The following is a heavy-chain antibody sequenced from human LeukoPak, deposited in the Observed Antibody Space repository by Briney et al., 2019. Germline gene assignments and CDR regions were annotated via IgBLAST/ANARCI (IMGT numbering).Heavy chain of an antibody. D-gene: IGHD6-19*01. Sequence: NPSETLSLTCTVSGGSISSSSYYWGWIRQPPGKGLEWIGSIYYSGSTYYNPSLKSRVTISVDTSKNQFSLKLSSVTAADTAVYYCAKAVAGAFDIWGQGTMVTVSS. V-gene: IGHV4-39*07. J-gene: IGHJ3*02. CDR3: AKAVAGAFDI. CDR1: GGSISSSSYY. CDR2: IYYSGST.